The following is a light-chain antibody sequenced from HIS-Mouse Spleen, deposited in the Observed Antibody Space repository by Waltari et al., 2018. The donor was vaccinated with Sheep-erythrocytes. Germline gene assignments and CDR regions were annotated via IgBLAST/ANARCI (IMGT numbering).Light chain of an antibody. CDR3: YSTDSSGNHWV. Sequence: SYELTQPPSVSVSPAQTARIPCSGDALPKKSAYWYQQKSGQAPVLVIYEDSKRPSGIPERFSGSTSGTMATLTISGAQVEDEADYYCYSTDSSGNHWVFGGGTKLTVL. CDR1: ALPKKS. CDR2: EDS. J-gene: IGLJ3*02. V-gene: IGLV3-10*01.